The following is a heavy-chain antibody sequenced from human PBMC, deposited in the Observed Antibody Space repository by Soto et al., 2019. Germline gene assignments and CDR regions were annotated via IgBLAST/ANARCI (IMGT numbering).Heavy chain of an antibody. Sequence: PSETLSLTCTFSVASVSTGAYYWGWVRQRPGKGLEWVGYIYESGYTYYNTSLKSRLTISLDRSNNQFSLGLTSVTAADTAVYYCVRHGSSWGQGTLVNVSS. CDR3: VRHGSS. CDR1: VASVSTGAYY. J-gene: IGHJ5*02. CDR2: IYESGYT. V-gene: IGHV4-31*03.